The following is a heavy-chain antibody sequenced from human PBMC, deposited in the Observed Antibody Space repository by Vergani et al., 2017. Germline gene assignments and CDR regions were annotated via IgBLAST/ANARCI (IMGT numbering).Heavy chain of an antibody. V-gene: IGHV4-31*01. Sequence: QVQLQESGPGVVKPSQTLSLTFAVSGGSISSGDHCWTWIRQRPGKGLEWIGYIFYSGTTYDHPSLRSLLTISVDTSQNQFSLKLRSVTAADTAVYYCARVDTQVPATSHFYYMDVWGKGTTVVVSS. D-gene: IGHD6-25*01. CDR3: ARVDTQVPATSHFYYMDV. CDR2: IFYSGTT. CDR1: GGSISSGDHC. J-gene: IGHJ6*03.